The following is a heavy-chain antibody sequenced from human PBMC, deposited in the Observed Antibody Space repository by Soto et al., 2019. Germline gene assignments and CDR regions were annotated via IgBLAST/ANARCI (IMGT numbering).Heavy chain of an antibody. CDR1: GFTFSLYA. J-gene: IGHJ5*01. V-gene: IGHV3-23*01. CDR3: AKDRRKGQLVPYFDT. D-gene: IGHD6-6*01. CDR2: ISGSGTNT. Sequence: GGSLRLSCAASGFTFSLYAMSWARQAPGKGLEWVSTISGSGTNTYYADSVTGRFAISRDNSNNTLFLQMSSLRAEDTALYYCAKDRRKGQLVPYFDTWGHGTLVTVSS.